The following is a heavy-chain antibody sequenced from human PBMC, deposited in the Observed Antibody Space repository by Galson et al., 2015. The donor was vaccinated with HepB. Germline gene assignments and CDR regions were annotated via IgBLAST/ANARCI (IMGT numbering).Heavy chain of an antibody. CDR1: GFTFSSYG. J-gene: IGHJ4*02. CDR2: ISSDGSIQ. CDR3: AKELGIAEFFDY. V-gene: IGHV3-30*18. Sequence: SLRLSCAASGFTFSSYGMHWVRQTPGKGLEWVAAISSDGSIQYYADSVKGRFTISRDNSRNTLYLQMDILRVDDTAVYFCAKELGIAEFFDYWGQGTLVTVTS. D-gene: IGHD2-15*01.